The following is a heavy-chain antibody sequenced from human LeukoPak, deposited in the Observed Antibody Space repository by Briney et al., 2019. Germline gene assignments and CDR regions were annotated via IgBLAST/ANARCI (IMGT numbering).Heavy chain of an antibody. D-gene: IGHD6-19*01. CDR2: ISSNGGST. CDR3: VKELGGWYGGWAFDI. J-gene: IGHJ3*02. V-gene: IGHV3-64D*06. Sequence: GGSLRLSCLASGFTFSSYAMHWVRQAPGKGLEYVSAISSNGGSTYYADSVKGRFTISRDNSKNTLYLQMSSLRAEDTAVYYCVKELGGWYGGWAFDIWGQGTMVTVSS. CDR1: GFTFSSYA.